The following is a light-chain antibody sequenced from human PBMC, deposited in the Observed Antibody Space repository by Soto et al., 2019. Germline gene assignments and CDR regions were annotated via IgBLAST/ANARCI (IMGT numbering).Light chain of an antibody. CDR1: QTVGDN. V-gene: IGKV3-15*01. CDR2: GTS. CDR3: QQYNNWPLT. Sequence: EIVMTQSPATLSVSPGERATLSCRTSQTVGDNLAWYQRKPGQAPRLLIYGTSIRATGTPARFSGSGPGTDFTLTISSLQSEDFAIYFCQQYNNWPLTFGQGTRLEIK. J-gene: IGKJ5*01.